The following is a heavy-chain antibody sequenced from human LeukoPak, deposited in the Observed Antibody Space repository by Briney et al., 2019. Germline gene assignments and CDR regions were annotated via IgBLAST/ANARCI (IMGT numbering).Heavy chain of an antibody. CDR1: SYTFTTYG. V-gene: IGHV1-18*01. Sequence: GASVKVSCKASSYTFTTYGIIWVRQAPGQGLEWMGWISAYNGNTNYAQKLQGRVTMTTDTSTSTAYMELRSLRSDDTAVYYCARGIVVGIAVADPFDPWGQGTLVTVSS. D-gene: IGHD6-19*01. J-gene: IGHJ5*02. CDR2: ISAYNGNT. CDR3: ARGIVVGIAVADPFDP.